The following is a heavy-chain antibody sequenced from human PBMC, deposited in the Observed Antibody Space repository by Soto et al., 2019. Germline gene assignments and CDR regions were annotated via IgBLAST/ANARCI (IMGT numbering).Heavy chain of an antibody. CDR3: ARGGEAGTGTYYYYMDV. Sequence: GGNVCSSRWSRYRQPPRKGLEWIGEINHSGSTNYNPSLKSRVTISVDTSKNQFSLKLSSVTAADTAVYYCARGGEAGTGTYYYYMDVWGKGTTVTVSS. J-gene: IGHJ6*03. CDR1: GGNVCSSR. V-gene: IGHV4-34*01. CDR2: INHSGST. D-gene: IGHD6-19*01.